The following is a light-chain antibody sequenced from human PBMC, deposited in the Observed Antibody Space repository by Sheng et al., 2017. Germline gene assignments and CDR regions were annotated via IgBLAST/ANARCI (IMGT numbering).Light chain of an antibody. CDR1: QDISNH. CDR2: DAS. J-gene: IGKJ5*01. V-gene: IGKV1-33*01. CDR3: QQYDDLPIT. Sequence: DIQMTQSPSPLSASVGGRVTITCQASQDISNHLNWYQQRPGKAPKLLIFDASNLVTGVPSRFSASGSGTDFTFTISSLQPEDFATYYCQQYDDLPITFGQGTRLDIK.